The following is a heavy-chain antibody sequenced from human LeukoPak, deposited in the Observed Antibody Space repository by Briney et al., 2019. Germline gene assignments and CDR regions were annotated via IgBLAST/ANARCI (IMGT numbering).Heavy chain of an antibody. Sequence: ASVKVFCKVSGYTLTELSMHWVRQAPGKGLEWMGGFDPEDGETIYAQKFQGRVTMTEDTSTDTAYMELSSLRSEDTAVYYCATGDYDSSGSVYWGQGTLVTVSS. V-gene: IGHV1-24*01. CDR3: ATGDYDSSGSVY. CDR2: FDPEDGET. CDR1: GYTLTELS. D-gene: IGHD3-22*01. J-gene: IGHJ4*02.